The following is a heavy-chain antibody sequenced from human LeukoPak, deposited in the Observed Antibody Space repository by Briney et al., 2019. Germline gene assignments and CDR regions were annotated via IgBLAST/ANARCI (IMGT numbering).Heavy chain of an antibody. CDR2: IYYSGNT. J-gene: IGHJ4*02. CDR3: AEGFRGGGGGWPDY. D-gene: IGHD6-19*01. CDR1: GGSISTYY. V-gene: IGHV4-59*03. Sequence: SETLSLTCTVSGGSISTYYWSWIRQPPGKGLEWIGYIYYSGNTNYNPSLKSRVTISVDTSKNQFSLKLSSVTAADTAVYYCAEGFRGGGGGWPDYWGQGTLVTVSS.